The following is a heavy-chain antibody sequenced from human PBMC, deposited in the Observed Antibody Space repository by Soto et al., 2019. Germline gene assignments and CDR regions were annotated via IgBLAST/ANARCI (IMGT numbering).Heavy chain of an antibody. CDR3: AGGGGDSSGWGLEYYLDS. V-gene: IGHV1-69*06. CDR2: IIPMFATP. J-gene: IGHJ4*02. Sequence: QVQLVQSGAEVKKPGSSVKVSCKASGGTFSSYVISWVRQAPGQGPEWMGGIIPMFATPNYAQKFQGRVTIVADKSTSTAYGERSILRSEDTAVYYCAGGGGDSSGWGLEYYLDSWGQGTLVTVSS. CDR1: GGTFSSYV. D-gene: IGHD6-19*01.